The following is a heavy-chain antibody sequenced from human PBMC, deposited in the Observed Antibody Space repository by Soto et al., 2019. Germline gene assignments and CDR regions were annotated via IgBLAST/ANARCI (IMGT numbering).Heavy chain of an antibody. CDR2: ISSSSSYI. J-gene: IGHJ6*02. CDR1: GFTFSSYS. D-gene: IGHD3-3*01. Sequence: WSLRLSCAASGFTFSSYSLNWVRQAPGKGLEWVSSISSSSSYIYYADSVKGRFTISRDNAKNSLYLQMNSLRAEDTAVYYCARVLYDFWSGYGNYYYYGMDVWGQGT. CDR3: ARVLYDFWSGYGNYYYYGMDV. V-gene: IGHV3-21*01.